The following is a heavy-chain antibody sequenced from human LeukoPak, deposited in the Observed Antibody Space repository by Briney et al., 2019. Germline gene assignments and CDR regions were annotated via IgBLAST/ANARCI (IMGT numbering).Heavy chain of an antibody. D-gene: IGHD5-24*01. CDR3: ARDARDGYNSNLDY. CDR1: GGSIRSYY. V-gene: IGHV4-59*12. Sequence: SETLSLTCTVSGGSIRSYYWSWIRQPPGKGLEWIGYIYYIGGSNYNPSLKSRVTISVDTSKNQFSLKLSSVTAADTAVYYCARDARDGYNSNLDYWGQGTLVTVSS. J-gene: IGHJ4*02. CDR2: IYYIGGS.